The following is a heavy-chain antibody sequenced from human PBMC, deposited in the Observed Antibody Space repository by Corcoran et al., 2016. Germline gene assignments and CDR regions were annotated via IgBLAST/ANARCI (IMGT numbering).Heavy chain of an antibody. V-gene: IGHV2-70*13. CDR2: IDWNDDE. J-gene: IGHJ6*02. CDR1: GFSFTTTGIC. CDR3: TRAVGARPVKYGMDV. Sequence: HVTLRESGPALVKPTQTLTLTCTFSGFSFTTTGICVSWVRQPPGKALEWLALIDWNDDEFYTTSLRTRLTISKDTSINKVVLTMTNVGPEDTATYYWTRAVGARPVKYGMDVWGQGTTVTVSS. D-gene: IGHD6-6*01.